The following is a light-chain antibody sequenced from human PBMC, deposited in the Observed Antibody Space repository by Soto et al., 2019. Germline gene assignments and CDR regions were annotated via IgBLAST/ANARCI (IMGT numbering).Light chain of an antibody. Sequence: DIQMTQSPSSLSASVGDRVTITCRARQSISSYLNWYQQKPGKAPKLLIYAESSLQSGVPSRFSGSGAGTDFTLTISSLQPEAFATYYCQQSYSTPVTFGQGTKVEIK. CDR1: QSISSY. CDR2: AES. CDR3: QQSYSTPVT. J-gene: IGKJ1*01. V-gene: IGKV1-39*01.